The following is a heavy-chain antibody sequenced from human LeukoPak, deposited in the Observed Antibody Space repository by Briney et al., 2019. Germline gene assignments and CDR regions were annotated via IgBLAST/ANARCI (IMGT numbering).Heavy chain of an antibody. CDR3: ARDQNTYGAMDV. CDR1: GGSFNYA. D-gene: IGHD5-18*01. V-gene: IGHV1-69*04. Sequence: ASVKVSCKASGGSFNYAISWVRQAPGQGLEWMGRIIPILGIENHAQKLEGRVTITADKSTSTAYMELSSLRSEDTAVYFCARDQNTYGAMDVWGQGTTVTVSS. CDR2: IIPILGIE. J-gene: IGHJ6*02.